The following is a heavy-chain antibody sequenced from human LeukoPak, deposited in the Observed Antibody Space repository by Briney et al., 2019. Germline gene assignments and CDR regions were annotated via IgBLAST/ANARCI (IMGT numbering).Heavy chain of an antibody. V-gene: IGHV1-69*01. CDR1: GGTFSSYA. CDR2: IIPIFGTA. Sequence: SVKVSCKASGGTFSSYAISWVRQAPGQGLEWMGGIIPIFGTANYAQKFQGRVTITADESTSTAYMELSSLRSEDTAVYYCARGYYDFWSGYYTGPLNWFDPWGQGTLVTVSS. CDR3: ARGYYDFWSGYYTGPLNWFDP. D-gene: IGHD3-3*01. J-gene: IGHJ5*02.